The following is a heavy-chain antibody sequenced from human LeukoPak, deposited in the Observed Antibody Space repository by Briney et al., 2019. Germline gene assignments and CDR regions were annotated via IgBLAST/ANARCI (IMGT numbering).Heavy chain of an antibody. Sequence: PSETLSLTCAVSGGSISSSNWWSWVRQPPGKGLEWIGEIYHSGSTNYNPSLKSRVTIPVDKSKNQFSLKLSSVTAADTAVYYCARVSGREYYYDSSGLPDYWGQGTLVTVSS. CDR3: ARVSGREYYYDSSGLPDY. CDR1: GGSISSSNW. J-gene: IGHJ4*02. D-gene: IGHD3-22*01. V-gene: IGHV4-4*02. CDR2: IYHSGST.